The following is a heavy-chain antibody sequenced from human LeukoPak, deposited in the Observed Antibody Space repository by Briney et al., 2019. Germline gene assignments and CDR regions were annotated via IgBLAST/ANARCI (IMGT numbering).Heavy chain of an antibody. V-gene: IGHV1-8*01. Sequence: ASVKVSCKASGYTFTSYDINWVRQATGQGLEWMVWMNPNSGNTGYAQKFQGRVTMTRNTSISTAYMELSSLRSEDTAVYYCARGRYDFWSGYYTDYYYMDVWGKGTTVTVSS. D-gene: IGHD3-3*01. CDR3: ARGRYDFWSGYYTDYYYMDV. CDR2: MNPNSGNT. CDR1: GYTFTSYD. J-gene: IGHJ6*03.